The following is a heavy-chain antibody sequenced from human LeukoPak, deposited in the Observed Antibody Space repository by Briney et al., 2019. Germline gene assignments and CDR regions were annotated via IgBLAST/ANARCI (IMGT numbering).Heavy chain of an antibody. D-gene: IGHD1-26*01. Sequence: ASVKVSCKASGYTFTSYDINWVRQATEHGLEWMGWMNPNSGNTCYAQKFQGRDTITRNIPISTAYMELSSLRSEDTAVYYCARGLNQWVLLWGYYFDYWGQGTLVTVSS. V-gene: IGHV1-8*03. CDR1: GYTFTSYD. CDR3: ARGLNQWVLLWGYYFDY. CDR2: MNPNSGNT. J-gene: IGHJ4*02.